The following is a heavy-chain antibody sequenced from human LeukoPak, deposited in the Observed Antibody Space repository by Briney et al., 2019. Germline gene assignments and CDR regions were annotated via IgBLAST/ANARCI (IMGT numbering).Heavy chain of an antibody. CDR3: ARGRGPRGWFDP. Sequence: GGSLRLSCAASGFLFSIYSMHWVRQAPGKGVEGVAVISYDGSNKYYADSVKRRFTISRDDAKNTLYLQMNSLRADDKAMYYCARGRGPRGWFDPWGQGTLVTVSS. D-gene: IGHD1-14*01. CDR2: ISYDGSNK. J-gene: IGHJ5*02. V-gene: IGHV3-30*04. CDR1: GFLFSIYS.